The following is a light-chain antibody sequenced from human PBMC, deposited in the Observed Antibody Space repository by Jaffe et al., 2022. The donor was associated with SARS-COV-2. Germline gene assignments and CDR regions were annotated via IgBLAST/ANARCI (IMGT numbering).Light chain of an antibody. Sequence: QSVLTQPPSASGTPGQRVTISCSGSSSNIGSNYVYWYQQFPGTAPKLLIHRNNQRPSGVPDRFSGSKSGTSASLAISGLRSEDEADYYCAAWDDSLRGVFGGGTKLTVL. CDR2: RNN. CDR1: SSNIGSNY. V-gene: IGLV1-47*01. J-gene: IGLJ2*01. CDR3: AAWDDSLRGV.